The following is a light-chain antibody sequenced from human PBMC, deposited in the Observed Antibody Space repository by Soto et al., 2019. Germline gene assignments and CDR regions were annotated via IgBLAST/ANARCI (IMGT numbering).Light chain of an antibody. CDR3: QSYDTSLRGWL. CDR1: SSNIGAGHA. J-gene: IGLJ3*02. V-gene: IGLV1-40*01. CDR2: GDT. Sequence: QSVLTQPPSVSGSPWQRVTISCTGTSSNIGAGHAVHWYLQFPGAAPKLLIYGDTHRPSGVPDRFSGSKSATSASLVITGLQAEDEADYYCQSYDTSLRGWLFGGGTKLTVL.